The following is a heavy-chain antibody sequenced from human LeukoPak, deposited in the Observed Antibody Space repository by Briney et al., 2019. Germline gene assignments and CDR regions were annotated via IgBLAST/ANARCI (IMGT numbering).Heavy chain of an antibody. Sequence: SETLSLTCTVSGGSISNYYWSWIRQPPGKGLEWIGYIYYSGSTNYNPSLKSRVTISVDTSKDQFSLKLSSVTAADTAVYYCARVVRGSDFDFWGQGTLVTVSS. CDR3: ARVVRGSDFDF. J-gene: IGHJ4*02. CDR1: GGSISNYY. D-gene: IGHD3-16*01. CDR2: IYYSGST. V-gene: IGHV4-59*01.